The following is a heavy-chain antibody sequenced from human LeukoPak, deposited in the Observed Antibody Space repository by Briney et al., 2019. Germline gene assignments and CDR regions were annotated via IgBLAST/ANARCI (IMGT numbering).Heavy chain of an antibody. CDR2: IKQDGSEK. CDR3: ARGSAVADY. D-gene: IGHD4-23*01. J-gene: IGHJ4*02. CDR1: GFTFSRYW. V-gene: IGHV3-7*03. Sequence: PGGSLRLSCAASGFTFSRYWMSWVRQAPGKGLEWVANIKQDGSEKYYVDSVKGRFTISRDNAENSLYLQMNSLRAEDTAVYYCARGSAVADYWGQGTLVTVSS.